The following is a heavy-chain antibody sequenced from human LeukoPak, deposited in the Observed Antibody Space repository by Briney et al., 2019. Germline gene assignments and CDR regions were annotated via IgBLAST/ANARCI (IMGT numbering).Heavy chain of an antibody. V-gene: IGHV3-30*18. CDR1: GFTFSNYG. J-gene: IGHJ2*01. Sequence: GGSLRLSCTASGFTFSNYGMHWVRQAPGKGLDWVAIISDDGSNKYYADSVQGRVTISRDNSKNTLYLQVSSLRDEDTAVYYCAKDSGVIAGHWYFDLWGRGTLVSVAS. D-gene: IGHD3-10*01. CDR3: AKDSGVIAGHWYFDL. CDR2: ISDDGSNK.